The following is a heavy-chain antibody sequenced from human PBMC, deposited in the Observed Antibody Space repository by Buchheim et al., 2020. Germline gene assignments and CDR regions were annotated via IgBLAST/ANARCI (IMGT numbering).Heavy chain of an antibody. V-gene: IGHV4-39*01. CDR2: IYYSGST. CDR1: GGSISSSSYY. J-gene: IGHJ4*02. CDR3: ARSPLWGTMVRGNGPRDY. D-gene: IGHD3-10*01. Sequence: QLQLQESGPGLVKPSETLSLTCTVSGGSISSSSYYWGWIRQPPGKGLEWIGSIYYSGSTYYNPSLKSRVTISVDTSKNQFSLKLSSVTAADTAVYYCARSPLWGTMVRGNGPRDYWGQGTL.